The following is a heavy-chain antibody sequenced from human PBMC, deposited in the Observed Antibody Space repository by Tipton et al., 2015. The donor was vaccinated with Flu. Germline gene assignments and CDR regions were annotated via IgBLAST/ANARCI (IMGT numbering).Heavy chain of an antibody. CDR1: GGSISNYY. Sequence: TLSFTCTVSGGSISNYYWSWIRQPPGKGLEWIGYIYSSGSTNYSPSLKSRVTISVDTSKNQFSLKVSSVTAADTAVYYCARHSSSARGWFDPWGQGTLVTVSS. CDR3: ARHSSSARGWFDP. V-gene: IGHV4-59*08. CDR2: IYSSGST. J-gene: IGHJ5*02. D-gene: IGHD3-10*01.